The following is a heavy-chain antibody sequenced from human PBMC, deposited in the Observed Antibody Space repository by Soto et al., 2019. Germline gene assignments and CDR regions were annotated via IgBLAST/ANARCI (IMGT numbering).Heavy chain of an antibody. D-gene: IGHD6-13*01. Sequence: EVQLVESGGGLVQPGESLRLSCVASGFSFSTYWMGWVRQAPGTGLQWVANIGRDGSEKRYVDSLKGRFTISRDNARRSVYLQMNSLGVEDTAVYYCAAWPLSSWFDYWGRGILVTVSS. CDR2: IGRDGSEK. CDR1: GFSFSTYW. CDR3: AAWPLSSWFDY. V-gene: IGHV3-7*05. J-gene: IGHJ4*02.